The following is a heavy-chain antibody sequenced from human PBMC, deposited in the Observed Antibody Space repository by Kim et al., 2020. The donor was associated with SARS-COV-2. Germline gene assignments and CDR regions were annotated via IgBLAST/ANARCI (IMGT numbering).Heavy chain of an antibody. CDR2: ISSDGANT. Sequence: GGSLRLSCAASGFRFDEYAMNWVRQVPGKGLEWVSFISSDGANTYYADSVKARFTISRDNNRGSLYLQMNSLRTEDTASYFCAKDVCSSVSCPYNYYYGMDVWSQGST. J-gene: IGHJ6*02. CDR3: AKDVCSSVSCPYNYYYGMDV. D-gene: IGHD2-2*01. V-gene: IGHV3-43*02. CDR1: GFRFDEYA.